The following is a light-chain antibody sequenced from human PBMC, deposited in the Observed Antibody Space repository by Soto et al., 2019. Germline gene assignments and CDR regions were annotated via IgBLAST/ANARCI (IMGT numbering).Light chain of an antibody. CDR2: GAS. V-gene: IGKV3-15*01. CDR3: QQYNNWPWT. J-gene: IGKJ1*01. Sequence: EIRMKPSPANLSVSPGGKATLLFRARQGISDPLAWYPQKPGQAPRLLIHGASTRATGFPARFSGSGSGTDFTLTISSLQSEDFAVYYCQQYNNWPWTFGQGTKVGIK. CDR1: QGISDP.